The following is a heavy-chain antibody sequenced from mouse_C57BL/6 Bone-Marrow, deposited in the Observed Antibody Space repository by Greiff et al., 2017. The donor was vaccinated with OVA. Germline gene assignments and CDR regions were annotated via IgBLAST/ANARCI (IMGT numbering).Heavy chain of an antibody. V-gene: IGHV1-80*01. Sequence: ESGAELVKPGASVKISCKASGYAFSSYWMNWVKQRPGKGLEWIGQIYPGDGDTNYNGKFKGKATLTADKSSSTAYMQLSSLTSEDSAVYFCARCSSYWYFDVWGTGTTVTVSS. CDR1: GYAFSSYW. CDR3: ARCSSYWYFDV. J-gene: IGHJ1*03. D-gene: IGHD1-1*01. CDR2: IYPGDGDT.